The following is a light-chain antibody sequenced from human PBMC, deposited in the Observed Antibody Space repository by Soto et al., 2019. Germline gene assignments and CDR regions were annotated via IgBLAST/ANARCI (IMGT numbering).Light chain of an antibody. V-gene: IGLV1-51*01. CDR3: ATWDGSLPGEV. CDR1: SSNIGNNY. CDR2: DNN. Sequence: QSVLTQSPSVSAAPGQKVTISCSGSSSNIGNNYVSWYQQLTGTAPKLLIYDNNKRPSGIPDRFSGSKSGTSGTLEITGLQTGDEADYYCATWDGSLPGEVFGGGTKLTVL. J-gene: IGLJ2*01.